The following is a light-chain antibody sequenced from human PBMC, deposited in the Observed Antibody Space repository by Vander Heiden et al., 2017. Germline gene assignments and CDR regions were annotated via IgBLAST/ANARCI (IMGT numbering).Light chain of an antibody. CDR3: LIWHTSAWV. V-gene: IGLV5-45*03. J-gene: IGLJ3*02. CDR2: YNSDSDK. Sequence: QAVLTQPSSLSASPGASGSPTCTLRSDINVGTYRIYWYQQQPGSPPLYLLRYNSDSDKQQGSGVPSRFSGSKDASANAGILLISGLQSEDEADYYCLIWHTSAWVFGGGTKLTVL. CDR1: SDINVGTYR.